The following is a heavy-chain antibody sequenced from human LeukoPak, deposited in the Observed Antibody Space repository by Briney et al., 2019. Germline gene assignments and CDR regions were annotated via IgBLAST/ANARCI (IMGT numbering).Heavy chain of an antibody. CDR2: IRYNGAGT. CDR1: GFTFSSHA. Sequence: PGGSLRLSCAASGFTFSSHAMAWVRQAPGKGLEWVSGIRYNGAGTYYADSVRGRFTISRDNSKYTLYLQMNSLRVEDTAIYYCAKRGDVWSDSYAFAMDVWGQGTTVTVSS. D-gene: IGHD3-3*01. CDR3: AKRGDVWSDSYAFAMDV. V-gene: IGHV3-23*01. J-gene: IGHJ6*02.